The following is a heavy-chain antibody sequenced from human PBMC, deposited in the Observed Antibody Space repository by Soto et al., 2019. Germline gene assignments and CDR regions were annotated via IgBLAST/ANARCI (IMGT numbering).Heavy chain of an antibody. CDR2: IYHSGST. Sequence: PSETLSLTCAVSGGSISSSNWWSWVRQPPGKGLEWIGEIYHSGSTNYNPSLKSRVTISVDKSKNQFSLKVSSVTAADTAVYYCARGENYDFLTGYSLPGPVFDYWGQGSLVTVS. J-gene: IGHJ4*02. D-gene: IGHD3-9*01. CDR1: GGSISSSNW. V-gene: IGHV4-4*02. CDR3: ARGENYDFLTGYSLPGPVFDY.